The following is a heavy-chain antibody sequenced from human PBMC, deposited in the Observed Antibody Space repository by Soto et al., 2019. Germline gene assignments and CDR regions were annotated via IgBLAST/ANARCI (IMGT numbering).Heavy chain of an antibody. CDR3: ARSFYYYGMDV. CDR2: SYHSGST. J-gene: IGHJ6*02. CDR1: GGSINSGGYS. V-gene: IGHV4-30-2*01. Sequence: QLQLQESGSGLVKPSQTLSLTCAVSGGSINSGGYSWSWIRQPPGKGLEWIGYSYHSGSTYYNPSLQSRVTISVDRSKNQFSLKLSPVTAADTAVYYCARSFYYYGMDVWGQGTTVTVSS.